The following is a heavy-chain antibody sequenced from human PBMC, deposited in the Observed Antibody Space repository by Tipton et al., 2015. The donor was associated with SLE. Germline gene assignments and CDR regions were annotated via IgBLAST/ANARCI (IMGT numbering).Heavy chain of an antibody. D-gene: IGHD3-22*01. CDR3: ARGGDSSVYFDY. J-gene: IGHJ4*02. CDR2: IYYSGST. V-gene: IGHV4-61*01. Sequence: TLSLTCTVSGGSVSSGSYYWSWIRQPPGKGLEWIGYIYYSGSTNYNPSLKSRVTISVDTSKNQFSLKLSSVTAADTAVYYCARGGDSSVYFDYWGQGTLVTVSS. CDR1: GGSVSSGSYY.